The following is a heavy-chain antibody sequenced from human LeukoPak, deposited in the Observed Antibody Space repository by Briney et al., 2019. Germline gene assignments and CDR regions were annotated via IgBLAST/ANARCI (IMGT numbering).Heavy chain of an antibody. CDR2: ITWNSGQI. CDR1: GFTFDDYA. V-gene: IGHV3-9*01. Sequence: GRSLRLSCSTSGFTFDDYAMHWVRQAPGKGLEWVSSITWNSGQIDYAQSVKGRFTISRDNAKNSLYLQMNSLTPEDTAFYCVKERGQHRYFDLWGRGTLVTVSS. CDR3: VKERGQHRYFDL. J-gene: IGHJ2*01. D-gene: IGHD2-2*01.